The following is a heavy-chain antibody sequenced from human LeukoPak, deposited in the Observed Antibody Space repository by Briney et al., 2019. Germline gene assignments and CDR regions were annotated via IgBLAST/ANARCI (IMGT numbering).Heavy chain of an antibody. V-gene: IGHV4-38-2*02. CDR2: INHGGST. Sequence: SETLSLTCTVSGYSISSGYYWSWIRQPPGKGLEWIGEINHGGSTNYNPSLKSRVTISVDTSKNQFSLKLSSVTAADTAVYYCARAHGVSGSDYWGQGTLVTVSS. CDR1: GYSISSGYY. D-gene: IGHD2-8*01. CDR3: ARAHGVSGSDY. J-gene: IGHJ4*02.